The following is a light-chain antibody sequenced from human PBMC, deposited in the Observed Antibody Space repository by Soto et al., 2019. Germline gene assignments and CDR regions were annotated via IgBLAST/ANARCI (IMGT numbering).Light chain of an antibody. J-gene: IGKJ2*01. Sequence: DIQMTQSPSTLSASVGDRVTITCRASQSISSWLAWYQQKPGKAPKLLIYDASSLESGVPSRFSGSGSGTEFTLTISSLQPDDFATYYCQQYNSYSYTFDQGTKLPIK. CDR2: DAS. CDR3: QQYNSYSYT. V-gene: IGKV1-5*01. CDR1: QSISSW.